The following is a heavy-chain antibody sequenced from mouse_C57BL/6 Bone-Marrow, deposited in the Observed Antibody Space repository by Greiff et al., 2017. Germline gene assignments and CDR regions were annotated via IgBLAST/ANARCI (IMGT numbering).Heavy chain of an antibody. CDR2: IHPSDSDT. D-gene: IGHD1-1*02. Sequence: VKLQESGAELVKPGASVKVSCKASGYTFTSYWMHWVKQRPGQGLEWIGRIHPSDSDTNSNQKFKGKATLTVDKSSSTAYMQLSSLTSEDSAVYYCATKIPDGVSARDYWGQGTSVTVSS. CDR3: ATKIPDGVSARDY. CDR1: GYTFTSYW. J-gene: IGHJ4*01. V-gene: IGHV1-74*01.